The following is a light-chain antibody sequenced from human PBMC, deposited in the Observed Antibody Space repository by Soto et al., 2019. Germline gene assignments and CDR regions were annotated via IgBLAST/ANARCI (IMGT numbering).Light chain of an antibody. CDR3: QQYDHSPPT. CDR2: GAS. V-gene: IGKV3-20*01. CDR1: QTISSSY. J-gene: IGKJ2*01. Sequence: EIVLTQSPGTLSLSPGERATLSCRPSQTISSSYLAWYQQKPGQAPRLLIHGASSRATDIPDRFSGSGSGTDFTLTITRLEPEDFAVYYCQQYDHSPPTFGQGTKVEF.